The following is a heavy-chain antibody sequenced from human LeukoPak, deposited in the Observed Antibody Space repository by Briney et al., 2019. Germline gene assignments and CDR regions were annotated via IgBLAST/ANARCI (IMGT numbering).Heavy chain of an antibody. D-gene: IGHD3-10*01. Sequence: PGRSLRLSCATSGFTLSSFWMSWVRQTPGKGLEWVANIKQDGRERYYVDSVKGRFTISRDNAKNSLYLQMNSLRAEDTAVYYCASERIVVRGITGYFDYWGQGTLVTVSS. CDR1: GFTLSSFW. J-gene: IGHJ4*02. CDR3: ASERIVVRGITGYFDY. CDR2: IKQDGRER. V-gene: IGHV3-7*01.